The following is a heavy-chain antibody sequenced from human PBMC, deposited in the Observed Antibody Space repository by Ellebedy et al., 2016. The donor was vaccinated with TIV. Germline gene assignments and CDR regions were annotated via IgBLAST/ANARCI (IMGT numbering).Heavy chain of an antibody. D-gene: IGHD3-16*01. CDR2: IYYSGST. Sequence: GSLRLSCTVSGGSISSYYWSWIRQPPGKGLEWIGYIYYSGSTNYNPSLKSRVTISVDTSKNQFSLKLSSVTAADTAVYYCARRLGYWGQGTLVTVSS. CDR3: ARRLGY. V-gene: IGHV4-59*08. J-gene: IGHJ4*02. CDR1: GGSISSYY.